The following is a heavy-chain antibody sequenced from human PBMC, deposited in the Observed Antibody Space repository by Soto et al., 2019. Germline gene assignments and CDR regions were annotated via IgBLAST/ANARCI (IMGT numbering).Heavy chain of an antibody. V-gene: IGHV2-5*01. CDR1: GFSLSTSGVG. Sequence: QITLKESGPTLVKPTQTLTLTCTFSGFSLSTSGVGVGWIRQPPGEAPEWLAVIYWNGDKRYNPSLKSRVTITKDTSKNQVVLKVTNMDPLDTGTYYCAYGSGPPIPEDAFDIWGQGTKVTVSS. CDR2: IYWNGDK. J-gene: IGHJ3*02. CDR3: AYGSGPPIPEDAFDI. D-gene: IGHD6-25*01.